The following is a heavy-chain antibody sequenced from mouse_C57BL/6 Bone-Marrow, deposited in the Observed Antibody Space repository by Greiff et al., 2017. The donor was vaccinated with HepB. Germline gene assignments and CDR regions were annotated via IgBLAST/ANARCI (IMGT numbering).Heavy chain of an antibody. J-gene: IGHJ2*01. D-gene: IGHD1-1*01. Sequence: QVQLQQPGAELVRPGTSVKLSCKASGYTFTSYWMHWVKQRPGQGLEWIGVIDPSDSYTNYNQKFKGKATLTVDTSSSTAYMQLSSLTSEDSAVYYCARRGPYYYGSSPDYWGQGTTLTVS. CDR2: IDPSDSYT. CDR1: GYTFTSYW. V-gene: IGHV1-59*01. CDR3: ARRGPYYYGSSPDY.